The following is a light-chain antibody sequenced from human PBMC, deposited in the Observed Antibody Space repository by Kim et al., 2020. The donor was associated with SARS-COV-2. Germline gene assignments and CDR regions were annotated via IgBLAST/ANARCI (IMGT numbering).Light chain of an antibody. Sequence: DIQLTQSPSSVSAAVGDRVTISCRASEGIRSWLAWYQQKPGKAPKLLINTASSLQSGVPSRFSRSGSGTDFSLIISSLQPEDFATYFCQQAASFPLSFGGGTKVDIK. J-gene: IGKJ4*01. CDR3: QQAASFPLS. CDR1: EGIRSW. CDR2: TAS. V-gene: IGKV1-12*01.